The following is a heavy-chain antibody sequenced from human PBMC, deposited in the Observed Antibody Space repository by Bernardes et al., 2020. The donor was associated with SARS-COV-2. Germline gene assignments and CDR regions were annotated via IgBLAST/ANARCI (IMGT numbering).Heavy chain of an antibody. Sequence: GGSLRLSCAASGFTFSDYYMSWIRQAPGKGLEWVSYISSSGSTIYYADSVKGRFTISRDNAKNSLYLQMNSLRAEDTAVYYCARDSVVVPAAMAYYYYGMDVWGQGTRVTVSS. J-gene: IGHJ6*02. D-gene: IGHD2-2*01. CDR2: ISSSGSTI. CDR1: GFTFSDYY. CDR3: ARDSVVVPAAMAYYYYGMDV. V-gene: IGHV3-11*01.